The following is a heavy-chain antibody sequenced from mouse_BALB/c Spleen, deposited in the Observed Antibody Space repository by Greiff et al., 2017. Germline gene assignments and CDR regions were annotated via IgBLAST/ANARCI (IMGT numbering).Heavy chain of an antibody. V-gene: IGHV3-2*02. Sequence: EVKLMESGPGLVKPSQSLSLTCTVTGYSITSDYAWNWIRQFPGNKLEWMGYISYSGSTSYNPSLKSRISITRDTSKNQFFLQLNSVTTEDTATYYCARSGRGIAYWGQGTLVTVSA. J-gene: IGHJ3*01. D-gene: IGHD3-1*01. CDR2: ISYSGST. CDR3: ARSGRGIAY. CDR1: GYSITSDYA.